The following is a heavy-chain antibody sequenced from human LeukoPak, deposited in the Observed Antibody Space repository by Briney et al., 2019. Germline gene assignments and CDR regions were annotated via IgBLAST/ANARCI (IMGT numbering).Heavy chain of an antibody. CDR1: GFTFSSYA. J-gene: IGHJ3*02. CDR3: ARAYDSSGLDAFDI. D-gene: IGHD3-22*01. Sequence: PGRSLRLSCAASGFTFSSYAMHWVRQAPGKGLEWASVIYSGGSTYYADSVKGRFTISRDNSKNTLYLQMNSLRAEDTAVYYCARAYDSSGLDAFDIWGQGTMVTVSS. V-gene: IGHV3-53*01. CDR2: IYSGGST.